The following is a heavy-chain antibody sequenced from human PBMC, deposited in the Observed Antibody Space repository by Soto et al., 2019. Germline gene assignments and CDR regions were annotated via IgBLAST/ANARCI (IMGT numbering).Heavy chain of an antibody. CDR1: GFSLSTSGVG. CDR2: IYWDDDK. J-gene: IGHJ4*02. CDR3: AHTEYYYDSSGYPPLTG. V-gene: IGHV2-5*02. D-gene: IGHD3-22*01. Sequence: QITLKESGPTLVKPTQTLTLTCTFSGFSLSTSGVGVGWIRQPPGKALERLALIYWDDDKRYSPSLKSRLTITKDTSKNQVVLTMTNMDPVDTATYYCAHTEYYYDSSGYPPLTGWGQGTLVTVSS.